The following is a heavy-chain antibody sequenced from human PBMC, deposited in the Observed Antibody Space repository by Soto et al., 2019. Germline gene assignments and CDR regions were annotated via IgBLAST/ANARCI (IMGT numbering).Heavy chain of an antibody. CDR1: GGTFSSHA. CDR3: AIGDRSSWIGNH. J-gene: IGHJ4*02. D-gene: IGHD6-6*01. Sequence: QVHLVQSGAEVTKAGSSVKVSCKASGGTFSSHAFSWVRQAPGQGPEWVGGIIPIFETANYAKEFQGRVTISAEESTNTVILELNTLRSDDTVIYFCAIGDRSSWIGNHWGPGTQVTVS. CDR2: IIPIFETA. V-gene: IGHV1-69*01.